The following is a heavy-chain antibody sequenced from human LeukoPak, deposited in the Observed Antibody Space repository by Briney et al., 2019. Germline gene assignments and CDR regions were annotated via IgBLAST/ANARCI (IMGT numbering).Heavy chain of an antibody. J-gene: IGHJ4*02. CDR3: ARGSNIVVVTAKAPY. CDR1: GYTFTSFG. V-gene: IGHV1-2*02. D-gene: IGHD2-21*02. CDR2: INPNSGGT. Sequence: ASVKVSCKASGYTFTSFGISWVRQAPGQGLEWMGWINPNSGGTNYAQKFQGRVTMTRDTSISTAYMELSRLGSDDTAVYYCARGSNIVVVTAKAPYWGQGTLVTVSS.